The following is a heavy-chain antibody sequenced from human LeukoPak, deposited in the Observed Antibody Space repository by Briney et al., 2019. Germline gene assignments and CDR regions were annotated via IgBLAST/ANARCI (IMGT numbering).Heavy chain of an antibody. D-gene: IGHD2-2*01. J-gene: IGHJ4*02. CDR2: INPNSGGT. CDR3: ARSGVVPAASDTIDY. CDR1: GYTFTGYY. Sequence: GASVKVSCKASGYTFTGYYMHWVRQAPGQGLEWMGWINPNSGGTNYAQKFQGRVTMTRDTSISTAYMELSRLRSDDTAVYYCARSGVVPAASDTIDYWGQGTLVTVSS. V-gene: IGHV1-2*02.